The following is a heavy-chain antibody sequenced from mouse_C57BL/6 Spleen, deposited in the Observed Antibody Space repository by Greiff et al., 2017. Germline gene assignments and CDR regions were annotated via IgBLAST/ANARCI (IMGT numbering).Heavy chain of an antibody. CDR2: IRSKSNYYAT. CDR1: GFSFNTYA. J-gene: IGHJ2*01. V-gene: IGHV10-1*01. Sequence: EVKLVESGGGLVQPKGSLKLSCAASGFSFNTYAMNWVRQAPGKGLEWVARIRSKSNYYATYYADSVKDRFTISRGDSEGKLYLQMNNLKTGDPAMYYCVKHEGFDDWGEGNTLTVST. CDR3: VKHEGFDD.